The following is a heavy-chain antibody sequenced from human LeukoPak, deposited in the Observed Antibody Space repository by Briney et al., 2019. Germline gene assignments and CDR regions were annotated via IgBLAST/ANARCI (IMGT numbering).Heavy chain of an antibody. V-gene: IGHV4-59*11. CDR1: GGSISSHY. J-gene: IGHJ6*03. CDR3: ARATIVVVPAYYYYYMDV. CDR2: IYYSGST. D-gene: IGHD2-2*01. Sequence: SETLSLTCTVSGGSISSHYWSWIRQPPGKGLEWIGYIYYSGSTNYNPSLKSRVTMSVDTSKNQFSLKLSSVTAADTAVYYCARATIVVVPAYYYYYMDVWGKGTTVTVSS.